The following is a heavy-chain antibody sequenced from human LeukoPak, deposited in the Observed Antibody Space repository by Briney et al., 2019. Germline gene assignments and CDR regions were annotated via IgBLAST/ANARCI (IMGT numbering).Heavy chain of an antibody. CDR3: ARDDGDYAIYYYYGMDV. CDR1: GGTFTSYA. J-gene: IGHJ6*02. Sequence: SVKVSCKASGGTFTSYAISWVRQAPGQGLEWMGRIIPILGIANYAQKFQGRVTITADKSTSTAYMELSSLRSEDTAVYYCARDDGDYAIYYYYGMDVWGQGTTVTVSS. V-gene: IGHV1-69*04. CDR2: IIPILGIA. D-gene: IGHD4-17*01.